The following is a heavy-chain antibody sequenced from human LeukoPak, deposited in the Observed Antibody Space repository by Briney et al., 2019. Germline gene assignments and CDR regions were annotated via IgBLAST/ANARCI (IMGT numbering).Heavy chain of an antibody. V-gene: IGHV4-38-2*01. J-gene: IGHJ4*02. Sequence: SGTLSLTCAVSGYTISSGNYWGWIRQPPGKGLEWTGSIYHSGSTYYNPSLKTRVTISVDTSKNQFSLNLSSVTAADTAVYYCARGPAAINSWGQGNLVTVSS. CDR1: GYTISSGNY. CDR2: IYHSGST. CDR3: ARGPAAINS. D-gene: IGHD2-2*02.